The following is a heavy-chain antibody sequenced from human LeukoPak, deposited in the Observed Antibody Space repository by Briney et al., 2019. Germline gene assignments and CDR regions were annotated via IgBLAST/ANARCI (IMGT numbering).Heavy chain of an antibody. D-gene: IGHD4-17*01. CDR2: IIWNGGST. J-gene: IGHJ4*02. CDR3: ARDRTMTTVTDFDY. Sequence: GGSLRLSCAASGFTFDDYGMSWVRQAPGKGLEWVSGIIWNGGSTSYADSVKGRFTISRDNAKNSLYLQMNGLRAEDTALYYCARDRTMTTVTDFDYWGQGTLVTVSS. CDR1: GFTFDDYG. V-gene: IGHV3-20*04.